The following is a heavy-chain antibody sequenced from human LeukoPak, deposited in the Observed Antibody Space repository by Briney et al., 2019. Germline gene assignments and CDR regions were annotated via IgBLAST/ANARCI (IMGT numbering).Heavy chain of an antibody. Sequence: HGASVKVSCKLFGYTLADLSMHWVRQAPGKGLEWMGGFEPEDGETIYAQKFQGKITMTEDTSTDTAYMELRSLRSEDTAVYYCATATLTRRYYGMDVWGQGTTVTVSS. J-gene: IGHJ6*02. CDR2: FEPEDGET. D-gene: IGHD3-9*01. V-gene: IGHV1-24*01. CDR1: GYTLADLS. CDR3: ATATLTRRYYGMDV.